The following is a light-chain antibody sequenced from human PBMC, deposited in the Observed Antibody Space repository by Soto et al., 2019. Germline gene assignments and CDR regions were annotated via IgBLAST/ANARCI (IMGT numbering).Light chain of an antibody. V-gene: IGKV1-6*01. CDR1: QGIRND. J-gene: IGKJ4*01. CDR2: AAS. CDR3: LQDYNYPLT. Sequence: AIQMTQSPSSLSASVGDRVTITCRASQGIRNDLGWYQQKPGKAPKLLIYAASSLRSGVPSRFSGSGSGTDFTVSISSRQPEDFATYYCLQDYNYPLTFGGGTKVEIK.